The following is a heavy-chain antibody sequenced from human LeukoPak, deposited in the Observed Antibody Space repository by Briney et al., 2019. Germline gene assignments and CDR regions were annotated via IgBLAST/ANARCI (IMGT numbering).Heavy chain of an antibody. J-gene: IGHJ4*02. Sequence: PGGSLRLSCAASGFTFDDYGMSRVRQAPGKGLEWVSGINWNGGSTGYADSVKGRFTISRDNGKNSLYLQVNSLRAEDTALYYCARDAALYDSTSGYWGQGTLVTVSS. V-gene: IGHV3-20*04. CDR2: INWNGGST. D-gene: IGHD3-22*01. CDR3: ARDAALYDSTSGY. CDR1: GFTFDDYG.